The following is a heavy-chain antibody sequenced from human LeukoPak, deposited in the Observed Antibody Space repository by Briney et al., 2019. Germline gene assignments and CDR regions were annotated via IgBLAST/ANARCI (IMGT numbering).Heavy chain of an antibody. V-gene: IGHV3-74*01. CDR2: IDSDGSST. CDR1: GFSLSSYW. CDR3: ARSGYYGNYFDY. Sequence: GGSLRLSCAASGFSLSSYWMHWVRQAPGKGLVWVSRIDSDGSSTTYADSVKGRFTISRDNAENTLYLQMNSLRAEDTAVYYCARSGYYGNYFDYWGQGSLVTVS. D-gene: IGHD3-22*01. J-gene: IGHJ4*02.